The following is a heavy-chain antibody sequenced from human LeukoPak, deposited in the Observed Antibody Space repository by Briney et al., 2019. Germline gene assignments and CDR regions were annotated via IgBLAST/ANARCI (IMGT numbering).Heavy chain of an antibody. D-gene: IGHD5-24*01. J-gene: IGHJ5*02. CDR2: ISPSGGST. CDR3: ARDNSVRDEAWWFNP. CDR1: GYTFTSNY. Sequence: ASVTVSCKAFGYTFTSNYMHWVRQAPGQGREWMGVISPSGGSTTYAQKFQGRLTFTRDMSASTDYLELSSLRSEDTAVYYCARDNSVRDEAWWFNPWGQGTLVTVSS. V-gene: IGHV1-46*01.